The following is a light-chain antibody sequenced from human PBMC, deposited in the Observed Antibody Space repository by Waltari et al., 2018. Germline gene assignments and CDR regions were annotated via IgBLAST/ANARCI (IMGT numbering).Light chain of an antibody. V-gene: IGKV1-NL1*01. CDR3: QQYYTTPAIT. CDR1: LGISNS. J-gene: IGKJ5*01. CDR2: AAS. Sequence: DIQMTQSPSSLSASVGDRVTITCRASLGISNSLAWYQHKPGKAPKLLLYAASKLESGVQSRYSGSLSSTDYTLTISSLQPDDFAPYYCQQYYTTPAITFGQGTRVEIK.